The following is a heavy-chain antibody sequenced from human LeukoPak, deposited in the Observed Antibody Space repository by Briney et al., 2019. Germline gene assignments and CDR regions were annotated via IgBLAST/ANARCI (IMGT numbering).Heavy chain of an antibody. Sequence: SETLSLTCTVSGGSISSSSYYWGWIRQPPGKGLEWIGSIYYSGSTYYNPSLKSRVTISVDTSKNQFSLKLSSVTAADTAVYYCARSSPPGGSDAFDIWGQGTMVTVSS. V-gene: IGHV4-39*07. CDR2: IYYSGST. CDR3: ARSSPPGGSDAFDI. D-gene: IGHD3-10*01. CDR1: GGSISSSSYY. J-gene: IGHJ3*02.